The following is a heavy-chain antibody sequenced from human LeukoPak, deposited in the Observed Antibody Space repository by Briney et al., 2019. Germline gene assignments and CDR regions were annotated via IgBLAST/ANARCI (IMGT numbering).Heavy chain of an antibody. D-gene: IGHD6-19*01. Sequence: GGSLRLSCAASGFIFSTYAMSWVRQAPGKGLEWVSAISDDGDATYYADSVKGRFTISRDNSKNTLYLQMNSLRAEDTAVYYCAKIELAVAGTFPAFDIWGQGTMVTVSS. CDR2: ISDDGDAT. CDR1: GFIFSTYA. J-gene: IGHJ3*02. CDR3: AKIELAVAGTFPAFDI. V-gene: IGHV3-23*01.